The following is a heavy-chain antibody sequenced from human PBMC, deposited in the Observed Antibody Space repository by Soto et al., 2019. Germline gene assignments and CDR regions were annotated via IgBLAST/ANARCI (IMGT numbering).Heavy chain of an antibody. CDR2: ISGSGGST. D-gene: IGHD3-22*01. J-gene: IGHJ3*02. CDR3: AKVRTYYYDSSGLAAFDI. V-gene: IGHV3-23*01. Sequence: PGGSLRLSCAASGFTFSSYAMSWVRQAPGKGLEWVSAISGSGGSTYYADSVKGRFTISRDNSKNTLYLQMNSLRAEDTAVYYCAKVRTYYYDSSGLAAFDIWGQGTMVTVSS. CDR1: GFTFSSYA.